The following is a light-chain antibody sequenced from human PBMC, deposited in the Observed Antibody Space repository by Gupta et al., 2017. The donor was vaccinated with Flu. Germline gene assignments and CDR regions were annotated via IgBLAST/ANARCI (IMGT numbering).Light chain of an antibody. Sequence: SGSIASNYVQWYQQRPGSSPTTVIYEDNQRPSGVPDRFSGAIDSSSNSASLTISGLKTEDEADYYCQSYDSSNPWVFGGGTKLTVL. J-gene: IGLJ3*02. CDR3: QSYDSSNPWV. CDR1: SGSIASNY. V-gene: IGLV6-57*01. CDR2: EDN.